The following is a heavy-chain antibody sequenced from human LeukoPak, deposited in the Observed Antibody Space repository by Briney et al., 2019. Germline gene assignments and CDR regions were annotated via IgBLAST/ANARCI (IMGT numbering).Heavy chain of an antibody. Sequence: PAGGSLRLSCAASGFTFSTYWMHWVRQAPGKGLVWVSRINPDGTTTSYADSVKGRFTISRDNAKDTVYLQMNSLRAEDTAVYYCARVSIGWYSFDYWGQGTLVTVSS. CDR1: GFTFSTYW. V-gene: IGHV3-74*01. CDR3: ARVSIGWYSFDY. CDR2: INPDGTTT. D-gene: IGHD6-19*01. J-gene: IGHJ4*02.